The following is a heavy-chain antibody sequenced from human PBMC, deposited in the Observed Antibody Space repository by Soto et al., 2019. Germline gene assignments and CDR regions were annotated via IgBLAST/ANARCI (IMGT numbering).Heavy chain of an antibody. CDR1: GGSISSGGYY. CDR3: ARDGGSGSYSDAFDI. Sequence: SETLSLTCTVSGGSISSGGYYWSWIRQHPGKGLEWIVYIYYSGSTYYNPSLKSRVTISVDTSKNQFSLKLSSVTAADTAVYYCARDGGSGSYSDAFDIWGQGTMVTVSS. D-gene: IGHD3-10*01. V-gene: IGHV4-31*03. J-gene: IGHJ3*02. CDR2: IYYSGST.